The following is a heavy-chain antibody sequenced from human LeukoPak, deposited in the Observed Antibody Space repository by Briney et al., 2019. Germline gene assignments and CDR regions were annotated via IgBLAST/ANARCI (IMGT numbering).Heavy chain of an antibody. D-gene: IGHD6-19*01. Sequence: GGSLRLSCAASGFTFSNFGMHWVRQAPGKGLEWVAFIRYNGSNKYYVDSVKGRFTISRDNSKNTLSLQMNSLRPEDTAVYYCARKGFGSITVPGTFDYWGQGILVTVSS. J-gene: IGHJ4*02. V-gene: IGHV3-30*02. CDR2: IRYNGSNK. CDR3: ARKGFGSITVPGTFDY. CDR1: GFTFSNFG.